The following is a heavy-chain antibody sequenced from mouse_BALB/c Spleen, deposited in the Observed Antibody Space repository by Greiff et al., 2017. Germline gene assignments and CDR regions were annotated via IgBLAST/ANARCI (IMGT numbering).Heavy chain of an antibody. D-gene: IGHD6-1*01. J-gene: IGHJ4*01. CDR3: ATPSCPYAMDY. CDR2: IWGDGST. Sequence: QVQLKESGPGLVAPSQSLSITCTVSGFSLTGYGVNWVRQPPGKGLEWLGMIWGDGSTDYKSALNSRLSISKDNSKSQVFLQMNSLQTDDTARYYCATPSCPYAMDYWGQGTSVTVSS. V-gene: IGHV2-6-7*01. CDR1: GFSLTGYG.